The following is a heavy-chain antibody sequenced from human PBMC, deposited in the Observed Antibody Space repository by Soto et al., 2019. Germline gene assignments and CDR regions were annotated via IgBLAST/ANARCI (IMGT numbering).Heavy chain of an antibody. J-gene: IGHJ4*02. CDR3: ARVWRFLEDDY. V-gene: IGHV1-69*05. CDR1: GGTFSSYA. Sequence: SVKVSCKASGGTFSSYAISWVRQAPGQGLEWMGGIIPIFGTANYAQKFQGRVTMTTDTSTSTAYMELTSLRSDDTAVYYWARVWRFLEDDYGGRETLVTVP. CDR2: IIPIFGTA. D-gene: IGHD3-3*01.